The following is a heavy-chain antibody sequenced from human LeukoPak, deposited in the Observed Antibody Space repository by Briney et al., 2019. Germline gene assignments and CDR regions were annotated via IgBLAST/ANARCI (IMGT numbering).Heavy chain of an antibody. CDR3: AKGNYYGSGSYFPFDY. Sequence: SLRLSCAASGFTFDDYAMHWVRQAPEKGLEWVSGISWNSGSIGYADSVKGRFTISRDNAKNSLYLQMNSLRAEDTALYYCAKGNYYGSGSYFPFDYWGQGTLVTVSS. D-gene: IGHD3-10*01. J-gene: IGHJ4*02. CDR2: ISWNSGSI. CDR1: GFTFDDYA. V-gene: IGHV3-9*01.